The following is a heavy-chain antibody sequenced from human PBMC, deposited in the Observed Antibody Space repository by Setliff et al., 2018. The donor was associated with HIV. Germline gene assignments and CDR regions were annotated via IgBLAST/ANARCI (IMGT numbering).Heavy chain of an antibody. J-gene: IGHJ4*02. V-gene: IGHV4-59*12. D-gene: IGHD2-2*01. CDR2: IYYSGST. Sequence: PSETLSLTCTVSGGSISSYYWSWIRQPPGKGLEWIGYIYYSGSTNYNPSLKSRVTISVDTSKNQFSLKLSSVTAADTAVYYCARDYCSSTTCEDYFDYWGQGTLVTVSS. CDR1: GGSISSYY. CDR3: ARDYCSSTTCEDYFDY.